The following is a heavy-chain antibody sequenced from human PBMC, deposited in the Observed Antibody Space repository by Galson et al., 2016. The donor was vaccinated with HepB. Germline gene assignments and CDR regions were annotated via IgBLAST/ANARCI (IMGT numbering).Heavy chain of an antibody. CDR1: GFTFSNYN. CDR3: ARGYCSNTSCHEAAYYSFFMAV. Sequence: SLRLSCAASGFTFSNYNMHWVRQSTGKGLEWVSGIGTAGDTNYSGSVKGRFAISRENGKNSFYLQMNNLRAGDTAVYYCARGYCSNTSCHEAAYYSFFMAVWGQGTTVTVSS. V-gene: IGHV3-13*01. J-gene: IGHJ6*02. CDR2: IGTAGDT. D-gene: IGHD2-2*01.